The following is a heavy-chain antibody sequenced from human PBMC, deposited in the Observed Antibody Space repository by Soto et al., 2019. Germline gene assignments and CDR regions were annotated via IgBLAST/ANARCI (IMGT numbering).Heavy chain of an antibody. CDR2: FIPIYRTL. D-gene: IGHD3-22*01. CDR1: GGIFGSHG. V-gene: IGHV1-69*01. CDR3: VRDRRIYYSDPHDEFVASDYDV. J-gene: IGHJ3*01. Sequence: QVQLIQSEAEVKKPGSSVRVSCTASGGIFGSHGFSWVRQAPGQRLEWVGGFIPIYRTLTYTEKSLARVRIAADESTNTVYLDLSSLTSEDTAVYYCVRDRRIYYSDPHDEFVASDYDVWGQGTMVSVSS.